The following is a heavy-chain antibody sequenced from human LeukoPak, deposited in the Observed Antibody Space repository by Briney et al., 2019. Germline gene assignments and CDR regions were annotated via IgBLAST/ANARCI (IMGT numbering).Heavy chain of an antibody. Sequence: GGSLRLSCAASGFTVSSYAMSWVRQAPGKGLEWVSAIGYSAGDTYYADSVKGRFTISRDNSMTTLYLQMRSLRADDTALYYCAKDGVTRPPWFDPWGQGTLVTVSS. CDR3: AKDGVTRPPWFDP. V-gene: IGHV3-23*01. J-gene: IGHJ5*02. CDR2: IGYSAGDT. D-gene: IGHD3-3*01. CDR1: GFTVSSYA.